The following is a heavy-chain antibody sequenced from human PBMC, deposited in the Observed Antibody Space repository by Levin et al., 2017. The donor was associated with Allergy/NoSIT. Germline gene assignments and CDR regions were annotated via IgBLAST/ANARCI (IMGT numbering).Heavy chain of an antibody. CDR3: ARGSSSSNFDY. CDR2: INHSGST. J-gene: IGHJ4*02. Sequence: PSETLSLTCAVYRGSLSGYYWSWIRQPPGKGLEWIGEINHSGSTKYNPSLKSRVTISVDTSKNQFSLKLSSVTAADTAVYYCARGSSSSNFDYWGQGTLVTVSS. D-gene: IGHD6-13*01. V-gene: IGHV4-34*01. CDR1: RGSLSGYY.